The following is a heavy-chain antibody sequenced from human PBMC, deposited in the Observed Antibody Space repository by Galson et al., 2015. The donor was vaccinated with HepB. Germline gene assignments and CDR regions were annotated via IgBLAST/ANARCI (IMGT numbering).Heavy chain of an antibody. CDR3: ARTPPRPYYYYGMDV. Sequence: PALVKPTQTLTLTCTFSGFSLSTSVMCVSWIRQPPGKALEWLARIDWNDDKYYSTSLKTRLTISKDTSKNQVVLTMTNMDPVDTATYYCARTPPRPYYYYGMDVWGQGTTVTVSS. CDR1: GFSLSTSVMC. J-gene: IGHJ6*02. CDR2: IDWNDDK. V-gene: IGHV2-70*11.